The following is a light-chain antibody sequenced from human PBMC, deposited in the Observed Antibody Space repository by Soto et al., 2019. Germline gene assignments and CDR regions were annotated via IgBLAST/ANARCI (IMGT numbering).Light chain of an antibody. CDR1: TGAVTNGDY. CDR3: LLSYNGPYV. V-gene: IGLV7-46*01. J-gene: IGLJ1*01. Sequence: QAVVTEEPSLTVSPGGIVTLTCGSSTGAVTNGDYPYWFQQKPSQAPRTLIYDTTNRHSWTPARFSGSLLGGKAALTLSGAQPEDEAEYYCLLSYNGPYVFGTGTKVTVL. CDR2: DTT.